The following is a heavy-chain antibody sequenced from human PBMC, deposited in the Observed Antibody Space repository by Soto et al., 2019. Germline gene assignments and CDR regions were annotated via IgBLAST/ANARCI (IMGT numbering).Heavy chain of an antibody. V-gene: IGHV3-23*01. CDR1: GFTFSNYG. Sequence: EVVLLESGGGLVQPGGSLRLSFAASGFTFSNYGMIWARQAPGKGPEWVSAISGGGGSKYYADSVKGRFTISRDNSRNTLYLEMDSLRAEDTAVYYCAKEVVPDYWGQGTLVTVSS. CDR3: AKEVVPDY. D-gene: IGHD2-15*01. J-gene: IGHJ4*02. CDR2: ISGGGGSK.